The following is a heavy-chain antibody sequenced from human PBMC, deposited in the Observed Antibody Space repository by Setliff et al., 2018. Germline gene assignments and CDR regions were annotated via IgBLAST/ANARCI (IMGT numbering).Heavy chain of an antibody. J-gene: IGHJ4*02. D-gene: IGHD5-18*01. V-gene: IGHV4-34*01. Sequence: SETLSLTCAVYGGSFSTYYWTWIRQPPGKGLEWIGSIYHSGSTYYNPSLKSRVTISIDTSKNQFSLKLSSVTAADTAVYYCAREGGGVAMVSHWGQGTLVTVSS. CDR3: AREGGGVAMVSH. CDR2: IYHSGST. CDR1: GGSFSTYY.